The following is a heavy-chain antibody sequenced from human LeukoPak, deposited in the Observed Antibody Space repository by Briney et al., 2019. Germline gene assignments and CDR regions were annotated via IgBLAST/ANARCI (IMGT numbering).Heavy chain of an antibody. D-gene: IGHD5-24*01. V-gene: IGHV5-51*01. CDR2: IYPGVSDI. Sequence: GESLKISCKGSGYSFSNYWIGWVRQMPGKGLEWMGIIYPGVSDIRYSPSFQGQITISADKSISTAYLQSSSLKASDTAMYYCSRKITPDYWGQGTLVTVSS. CDR1: GYSFSNYW. CDR3: SRKITPDY. J-gene: IGHJ4*02.